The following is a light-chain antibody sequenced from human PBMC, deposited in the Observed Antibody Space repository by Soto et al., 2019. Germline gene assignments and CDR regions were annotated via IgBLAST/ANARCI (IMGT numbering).Light chain of an antibody. Sequence: EIVLTQSPATLSLSPGDRATLSCRASQSVSRSLAWYQQRPGQAPRLLIYDASKRATGIPARFSGSGSGTDFTLTISSLEAEDFAVYYCQQRSNWPLEVTFGQGTKVDIK. CDR1: QSVSRS. J-gene: IGKJ1*01. V-gene: IGKV3-11*01. CDR2: DAS. CDR3: QQRSNWPLEVT.